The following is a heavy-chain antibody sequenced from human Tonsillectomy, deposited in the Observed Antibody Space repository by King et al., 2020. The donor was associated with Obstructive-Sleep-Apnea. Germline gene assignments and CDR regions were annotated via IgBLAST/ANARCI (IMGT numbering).Heavy chain of an antibody. CDR2: ITSSSNTI. D-gene: IGHD5-12*01. J-gene: IGHJ4*02. V-gene: IGHV3-48*04. CDR1: GFTFSSYS. Sequence: VQLVESGGGLVQPGGSLRLSCAASGFTFSSYSMNWVRQAPGKGLEWVSYITSSSNTIYYADTGRGRFTIARDNAKNSLYLQMNSLRAEDTAVYYCARDSGDSGYDSRPIWGQGILGTVSS. CDR3: ARDSGDSGYDSRPI.